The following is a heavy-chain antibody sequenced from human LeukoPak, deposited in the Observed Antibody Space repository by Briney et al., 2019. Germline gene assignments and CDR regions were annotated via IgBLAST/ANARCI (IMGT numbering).Heavy chain of an antibody. CDR3: ARLRGYGDYPFDN. V-gene: IGHV4-61*02. D-gene: IGHD4-17*01. CDR1: GDSISSGDYY. J-gene: IGHJ4*02. Sequence: SETLSLTCTVSGDSISSGDYYWSWIRQPAGKGLEWIGRISSSGSTNYNPSLRSRVTISIDTSKNQFSLKLDSVTAADTAVYYCARLRGYGDYPFDNWGQGTLVTVSS. CDR2: ISSSGST.